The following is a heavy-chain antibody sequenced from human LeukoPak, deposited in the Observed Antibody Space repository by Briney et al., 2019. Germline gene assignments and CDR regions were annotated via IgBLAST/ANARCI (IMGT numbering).Heavy chain of an antibody. CDR1: GYSFTSYG. CDR3: ASRTRNCSSTSCQIFDY. V-gene: IGHV1-18*01. CDR2: ISAYNGNT. D-gene: IGHD2-2*01. J-gene: IGHJ4*02. Sequence: ASVKVSCKASGYSFTSYGISLVRQAPGQGLEWMGWISAYNGNTNYAQKLQGRVTMTTDTSTSTAYMELRSLRSDDTAVYYRASRTRNCSSTSCQIFDYWGQGTLVTVSS.